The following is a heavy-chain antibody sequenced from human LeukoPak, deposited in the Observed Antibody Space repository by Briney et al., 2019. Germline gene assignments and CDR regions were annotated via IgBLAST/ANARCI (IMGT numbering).Heavy chain of an antibody. J-gene: IGHJ4*02. V-gene: IGHV4-38-2*02. CDR1: GYSISSGYY. CDR3: ARVPEGTYFDY. CDR2: IYHSGST. Sequence: PSETLSLTCTVSGYSISSGYYWGWIRQPPGKGLEWIGSIYHSGSTYYNPSLKSRVTISVVTSKNQFSLKLSSVTAADTAVYYCARVPEGTYFDYWGQGTLVTVSS.